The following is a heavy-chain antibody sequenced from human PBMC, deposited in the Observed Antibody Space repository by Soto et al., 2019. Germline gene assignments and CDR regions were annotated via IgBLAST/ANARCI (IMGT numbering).Heavy chain of an antibody. D-gene: IGHD2-2*01. CDR3: ASPRVGIVVVPAADLGYYYGMDV. CDR2: IIPIFGTA. V-gene: IGHV1-69*06. J-gene: IGHJ6*02. Sequence: GASVKVSFKASGGTFSSYAISWVRQAPGQGLEWMGGIIPIFGTANYAQKFQGRVTITADKSTSTAYMELSSLRSEDTAVYYCASPRVGIVVVPAADLGYYYGMDVWGQGTTVTVSS. CDR1: GGTFSSYA.